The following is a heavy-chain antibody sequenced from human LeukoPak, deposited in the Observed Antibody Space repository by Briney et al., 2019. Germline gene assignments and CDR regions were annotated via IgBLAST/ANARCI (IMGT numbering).Heavy chain of an antibody. Sequence: ASVRVSFKASGGTFSSYAISWVRQAPGQGGEWMGRIIPIFGIANYAQKFQGRVTITADKSTSTASMELSSLRSEDTAVYYCARVGYYDSSGFEFDYWGQGTLVTVSS. CDR3: ARVGYYDSSGFEFDY. D-gene: IGHD3-22*01. J-gene: IGHJ4*02. CDR2: IIPIFGIA. CDR1: GGTFSSYA. V-gene: IGHV1-69*04.